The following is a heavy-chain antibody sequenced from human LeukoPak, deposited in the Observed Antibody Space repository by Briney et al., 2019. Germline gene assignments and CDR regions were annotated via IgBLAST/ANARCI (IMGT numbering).Heavy chain of an antibody. D-gene: IGHD1-1*01. CDR2: IWYDGSEK. V-gene: IGHV3-33*06. J-gene: IGHJ5*02. Sequence: GGSLRHSCGAPGFTFSSFGLHWLRPAPGKGLEWVAIIWYDGSEKYYYDPVKGRFTISRDNSKNTVYLQMNSLRVEDTAVYYCAKDWGTTGTTGWLFDPWGQGTLVTVSS. CDR3: AKDWGTTGTTGWLFDP. CDR1: GFTFSSFG.